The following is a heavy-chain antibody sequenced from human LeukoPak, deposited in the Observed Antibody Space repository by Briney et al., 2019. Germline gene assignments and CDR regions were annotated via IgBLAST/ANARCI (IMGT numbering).Heavy chain of an antibody. D-gene: IGHD5-24*01. V-gene: IGHV3-74*01. CDR1: GFTFSSYV. Sequence: GGSLRLSCETTGFTFSSYVMHWVRRTPGKGLVWVSRISHDGFISYADSVKGRFTISRDNAKNTLILQMNSLRAEDTAVYYCARDWVYKIDYWGRGTLVTVSS. CDR2: ISHDGFI. CDR3: ARDWVYKIDY. J-gene: IGHJ4*02.